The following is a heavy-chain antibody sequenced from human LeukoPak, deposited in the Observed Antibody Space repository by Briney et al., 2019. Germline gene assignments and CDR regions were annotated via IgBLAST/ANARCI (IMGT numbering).Heavy chain of an antibody. D-gene: IGHD3-22*01. CDR2: IFSRGSS. CDR3: ARASDSSGYYDLDY. J-gene: IGHJ4*02. V-gene: IGHV4-59*01. CDR1: GXSISNYY. Sequence: SETLSLTCSVSGXSISNYYWSWIRQPPGKGLEWIGYIFSRGSSNYSPSLKSRVTISVDTSKNQFSLKLSSVTAADTAVYYCARASDSSGYYDLDYWGQGTLVTVSS.